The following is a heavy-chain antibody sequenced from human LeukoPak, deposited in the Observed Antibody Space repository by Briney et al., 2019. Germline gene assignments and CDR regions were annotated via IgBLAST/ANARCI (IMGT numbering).Heavy chain of an antibody. Sequence: GGSLRLSCAASGFSVSTRYMNWVRQAPGKGLEWVSILYSGSDTYYANSVKGRFTISRDSSKNILFLQMNDLRAEDTAVYYCARVGDHFHWYLDLWGRGTLVTVSS. CDR1: GFSVSTRY. CDR3: ARVGDHFHWYLDL. CDR2: LYSGSDT. J-gene: IGHJ2*01. V-gene: IGHV3-53*01. D-gene: IGHD3-10*01.